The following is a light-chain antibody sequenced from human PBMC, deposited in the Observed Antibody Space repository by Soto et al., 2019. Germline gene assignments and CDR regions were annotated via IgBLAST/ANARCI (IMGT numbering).Light chain of an antibody. J-gene: IGLJ3*02. Sequence: QSALTQPDSVSGSPGQSITIACTGTNRDVGSYNLVSWYQQRPGEAPKLIISEVRNRPSGISYRCTGSKSGNTASLTISGLQAEDEADYYCSSYTTTSTLVFGGGTKLTVL. V-gene: IGLV2-14*01. CDR1: NRDVGSYNL. CDR3: SSYTTTSTLV. CDR2: EVR.